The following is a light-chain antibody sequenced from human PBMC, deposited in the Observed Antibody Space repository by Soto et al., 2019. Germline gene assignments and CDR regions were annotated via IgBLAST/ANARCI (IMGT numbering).Light chain of an antibody. J-gene: IGLJ2*01. V-gene: IGLV2-8*01. CDR3: SSYAGSNKVV. Sequence: QSALTQPPSASGSPGQSVTISCTGTSSDVGGYNYVSWYQQHPGKAPKLMIYEVSKRPSGVPDRFSGSKSGNTAYLTVSWLQAEDEADYYCSSYAGSNKVVFGGGTKLTVL. CDR2: EVS. CDR1: SSDVGGYNY.